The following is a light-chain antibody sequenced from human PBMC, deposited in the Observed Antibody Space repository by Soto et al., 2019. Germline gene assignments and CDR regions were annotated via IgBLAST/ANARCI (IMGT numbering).Light chain of an antibody. Sequence: EIVMTQSPASLSVSPGDGATLSCRASQSVASNVAWYQQKPGQGPRLLIHGASTRAVGVPARFRGSGSGTDFTLTISSLQSEDFAVYYCQQYHNWTPHYTFGQGTKLQIK. CDR3: QQYHNWTPHYT. V-gene: IGKV3-15*01. CDR2: GAS. CDR1: QSVASN. J-gene: IGKJ2*01.